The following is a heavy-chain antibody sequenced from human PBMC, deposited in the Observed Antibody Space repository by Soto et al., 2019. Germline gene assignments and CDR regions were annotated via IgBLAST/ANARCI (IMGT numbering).Heavy chain of an antibody. Sequence: GGSLRLAYAASGSTFTSSVMAWVRRPPGRGLEWISSLGLIPRHTFYADTVKGRFTISRDNSRTTLYLQMTGLTFDDTAVYYCAAYADGPYRPPYHYWGQGTQVTVSS. V-gene: IGHV3-23*01. D-gene: IGHD3-16*02. CDR2: LGLIPRHT. CDR1: GSTFTSSV. J-gene: IGHJ4*02. CDR3: AAYADGPYRPPYHY.